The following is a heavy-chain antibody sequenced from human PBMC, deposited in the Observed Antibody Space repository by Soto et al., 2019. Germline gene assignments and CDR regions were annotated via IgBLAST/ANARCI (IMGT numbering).Heavy chain of an antibody. CDR2: ISYDGSNK. CDR1: GFTFSSYS. CDR3: AKDQGEIGSFQTDYYGMDV. Sequence: GGSLRLSCAASGFTFSSYSMNWVRQAPGKGLEWVAVISYDGSNKYYADSVKGRFTISRDNSKNTLYLQMNSLRAEDTAVYYCAKDQGEIGSFQTDYYGMDVWGQGTTVTVSS. V-gene: IGHV3-30*18. J-gene: IGHJ6*02. D-gene: IGHD2-15*01.